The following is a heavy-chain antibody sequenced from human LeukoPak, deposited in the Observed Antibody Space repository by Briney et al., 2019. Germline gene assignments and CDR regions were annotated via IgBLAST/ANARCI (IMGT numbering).Heavy chain of an antibody. V-gene: IGHV1-18*01. CDR3: ARLTEFPQYFDY. J-gene: IGHJ4*02. CDR2: ISTYNGDT. CDR1: GYTFTTYS. D-gene: IGHD2-21*02. Sequence: GASVKVSCKASGYTFTTYSLTWVRQAPGQGLEWMGWISTYNGDTNYPQKLQGRVTMTTDTSTSTAYMELRSLRSDDTAVYYCARLTEFPQYFDYWGQGTLVTVSS.